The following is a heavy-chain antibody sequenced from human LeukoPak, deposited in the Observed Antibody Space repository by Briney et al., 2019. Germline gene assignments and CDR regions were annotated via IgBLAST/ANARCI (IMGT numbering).Heavy chain of an antibody. J-gene: IGHJ4*02. CDR1: GFTFSSYA. CDR3: AKDRLGGPYFFHY. CDR2: IGGTGVRT. V-gene: IGHV3-23*01. D-gene: IGHD3-16*01. Sequence: QPGGSLRLSCASSGFTFSSYAMSWVRQAPGKGLEWVSTIGGTGVRTYYADSVKGRFTISRDNSKNTLYLQINSLRAEDTAVYFCAKDRLGGPYFFHYWGQGTLVTVSS.